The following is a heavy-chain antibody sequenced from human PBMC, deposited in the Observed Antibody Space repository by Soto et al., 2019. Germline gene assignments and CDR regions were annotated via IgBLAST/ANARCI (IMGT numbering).Heavy chain of an antibody. CDR3: ARHLAGRVSGQDY. CDR2: IYSSGST. D-gene: IGHD6-19*01. V-gene: IGHV4-31*03. J-gene: IGHJ4*02. Sequence: SETLSLTCTVSGGSISSGGYYWSWIRQHPGKGLEWVGYIYSSGSTYYNPSLKSRVTISVDTSKNQFSLKLSSVTAADTAVYYCARHLAGRVSGQDYWGPGSQVTVSS. CDR1: GGSISSGGYY.